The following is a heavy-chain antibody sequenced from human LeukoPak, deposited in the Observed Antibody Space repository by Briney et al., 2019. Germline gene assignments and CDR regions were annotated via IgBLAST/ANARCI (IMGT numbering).Heavy chain of an antibody. D-gene: IGHD4-23*01. J-gene: IGHJ4*02. V-gene: IGHV3-30*02. CDR3: AKDRSSLTPLDY. CDR2: IRYDGSNK. CDR1: GFTFSSYG. Sequence: GGSLRLSCAASGFTFSSYGMHWVRQAPGKGLEWVAFIRYDGSNKYYADSVKGRFTISRDNSKNTLSLQMNSLRAADTALYYCAKDRSSLTPLDYWGQGTLVTVSS.